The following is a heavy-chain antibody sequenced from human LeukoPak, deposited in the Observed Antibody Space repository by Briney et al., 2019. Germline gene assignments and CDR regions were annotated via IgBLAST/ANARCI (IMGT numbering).Heavy chain of an antibody. V-gene: IGHV3-30-3*01. D-gene: IGHD4-23*01. CDR1: GFTFSSYA. CDR3: ARAQTWDYGGTLDY. CDR2: ISYDGSNK. Sequence: GGSLRLSCAASGFTFSSYAMHWVRQAPGEGLEWVAVISYDGSNKYYADSVKGRFTISRDNSKNTLYLQMNSLRAEDTAVYYCARAQTWDYGGTLDYWGQGTLVTVSS. J-gene: IGHJ4*02.